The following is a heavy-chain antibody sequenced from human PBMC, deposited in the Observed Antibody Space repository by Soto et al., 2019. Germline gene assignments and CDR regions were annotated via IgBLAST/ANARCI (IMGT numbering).Heavy chain of an antibody. CDR1: GFTFSSYG. J-gene: IGHJ6*02. CDR2: ISYDGSNK. Sequence: QVQLVESGGGVVQPGRSLRLSCAASGFTFSSYGMHWVRQAPGKGLEWVAVISYDGSNKYYADSVKGRFTISRDNSKNMLYLQMNSLRAEDTAVYYCAKDVGYYGSGSYGMDVCGQGTTVTVSS. D-gene: IGHD3-10*01. V-gene: IGHV3-30*18. CDR3: AKDVGYYGSGSYGMDV.